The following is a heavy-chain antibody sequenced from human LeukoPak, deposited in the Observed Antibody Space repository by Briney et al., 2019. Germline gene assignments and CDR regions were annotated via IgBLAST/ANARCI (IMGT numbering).Heavy chain of an antibody. V-gene: IGHV3-23*01. CDR2: ISGSGGST. J-gene: IGHJ6*03. Sequence: GGSLRLSCAVSGITLSNYGMSWVRQAPGKGLEWVAGISGSGGSTYYADSVKGRFTISRDNSKNTLYLQMNSLRAEDTAVYYCAKDGTSPYYYYYMDVWGKGTTVTVSS. D-gene: IGHD1-14*01. CDR1: GITLSNYG. CDR3: AKDGTSPYYYYYMDV.